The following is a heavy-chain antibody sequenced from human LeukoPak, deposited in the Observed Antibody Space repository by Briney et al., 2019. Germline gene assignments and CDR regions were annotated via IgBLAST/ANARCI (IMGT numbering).Heavy chain of an antibody. D-gene: IGHD3-22*01. CDR2: MNPNSGNT. V-gene: IGHV1-8*01. Sequence: ASVKASCKASGYTFTSYDINWVRQATGQGLEWMGWMNPNSGNTGYAQKFQGRVTITRNTSISTAYMELSSLRSEDTAMYWCARGYYDSSGYDPGLGYWGQGTLVTVSS. CDR3: ARGYYDSSGYDPGLGY. J-gene: IGHJ4*02. CDR1: GYTFTSYD.